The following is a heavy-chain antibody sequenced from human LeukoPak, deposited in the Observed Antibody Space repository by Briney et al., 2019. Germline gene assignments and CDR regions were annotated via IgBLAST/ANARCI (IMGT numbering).Heavy chain of an antibody. CDR1: GFTFSSCA. CDR2: ISFDGRNE. CDR3: ARGVVPAGAPSGYFDY. Sequence: GGSLRLSCAASGFTFSSCAMHWVRQAPGKGLEWVAVISFDGRNEYYADSVKGRFTISRDNSKNTLYLQMNSLRAEDTAVYYCARGVVPAGAPSGYFDYWGQGTLVTVSS. J-gene: IGHJ4*02. V-gene: IGHV3-30*04. D-gene: IGHD2-2*01.